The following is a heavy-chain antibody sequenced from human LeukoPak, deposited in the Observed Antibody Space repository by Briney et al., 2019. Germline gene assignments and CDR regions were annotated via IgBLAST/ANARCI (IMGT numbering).Heavy chain of an antibody. CDR2: ISASGGTI. CDR1: GFTFSSYS. D-gene: IGHD1-26*01. Sequence: GGSLRLSCAASGFTFSSYSMNWVRQAPGKGLEWVSSISASGGTIYYADSVKGRFTISRDTSKNTLFLQMKSLRVEHTAIYYCAKGANSDTRYYFDYWGQGSLVTVSS. V-gene: IGHV3-23*01. J-gene: IGHJ4*02. CDR3: AKGANSDTRYYFDY.